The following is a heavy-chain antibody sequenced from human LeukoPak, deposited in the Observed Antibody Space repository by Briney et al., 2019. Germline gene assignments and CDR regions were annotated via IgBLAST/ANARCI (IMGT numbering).Heavy chain of an antibody. CDR1: GFTFSSYA. CDR3: AKVGWASSSWHPLYNYFDY. J-gene: IGHJ4*02. V-gene: IGHV3-9*01. D-gene: IGHD6-13*01. CDR2: ISWNSGSI. Sequence: QPGGSLRLSCAASGFTFSSYAMHWVRQAPGKGLEWVSGISWNSGSIGYADSVKGRFTISRDNAKNSLYLQMNSLRAEDTALYYCAKVGWASSSWHPLYNYFDYWGQGTLVTVSS.